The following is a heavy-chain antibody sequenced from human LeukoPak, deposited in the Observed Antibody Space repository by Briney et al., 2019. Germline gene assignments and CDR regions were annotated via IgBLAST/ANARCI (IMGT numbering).Heavy chain of an antibody. CDR1: GGSISSYY. CDR2: IYYSGST. Sequence: SETLSLTCTVSGGSISSYYWSWIRQPPGKGLEWIGCIYYSGSTNYNPSLKSRVTISVDTSKNQFSLKLSSVTAADTAVYYCARGPLGSSWYSSGDYYYGMDVWGQGTTVTVSS. CDR3: ARGPLGSSWYSSGDYYYGMDV. D-gene: IGHD6-13*01. J-gene: IGHJ6*02. V-gene: IGHV4-59*01.